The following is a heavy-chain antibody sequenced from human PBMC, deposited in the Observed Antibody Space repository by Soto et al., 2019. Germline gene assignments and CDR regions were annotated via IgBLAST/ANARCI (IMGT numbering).Heavy chain of an antibody. CDR1: GFTVSSNY. D-gene: IGHD1-26*01. V-gene: IGHV3-53*01. CDR3: SRGDGRNHVGNDFEI. CDR2: IYSGGRT. Sequence: GGSLRLPCAASGFTVSSNYMSWVRQAPGKGLEWVSVIYSGGRTDYADSVRGRFTISRDNSDTKVHLETTSLRVNDTDEYYRSRGDGRNHVGNDFEIWGQGTMLAVSS. J-gene: IGHJ3*02.